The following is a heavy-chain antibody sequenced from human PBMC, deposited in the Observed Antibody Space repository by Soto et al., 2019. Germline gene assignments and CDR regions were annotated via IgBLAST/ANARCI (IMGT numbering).Heavy chain of an antibody. CDR3: ATVMGGWVTQYYFDY. D-gene: IGHD2-21*02. V-gene: IGHV3-23*01. Sequence: EVQLLESGGGLVQPGGSLRLSCGASGFTFNRHGMSWVRQAPGKGLEWVSAITASGGTTYYADSVKGRFTISRDNSKGTLFLQMNRLLAEDTAIYYCATVMGGWVTQYYFDYWGQGALVTVSS. CDR2: ITASGGTT. J-gene: IGHJ4*02. CDR1: GFTFNRHG.